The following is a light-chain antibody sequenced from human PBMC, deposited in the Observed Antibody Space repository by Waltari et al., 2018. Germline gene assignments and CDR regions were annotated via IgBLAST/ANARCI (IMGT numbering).Light chain of an antibody. V-gene: IGLV10-54*04. CDR2: RNN. CDR1: SNNVAYQG. J-gene: IGLJ3*02. Sequence: QAGLTQPPSMSKGLRQTATLTCTGNSNNVAYQGAAWLQQHQGHPPKVLSYRNNNRPSGISGGFSASRSGNAASLTITGLQAEDEADYYCSAWDRSLGAWVFGGGTKLTVL. CDR3: SAWDRSLGAWV.